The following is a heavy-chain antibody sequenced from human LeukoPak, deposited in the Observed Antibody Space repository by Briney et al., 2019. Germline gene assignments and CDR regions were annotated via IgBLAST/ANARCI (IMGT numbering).Heavy chain of an antibody. CDR1: GYSFSAYW. D-gene: IGHD2-8*01. Sequence: GESLKIPSQGSGYSFSAYWNTWVRQMPGKGLEWRGRIDPSESHINYSPSFPGHVTISVDKSISTAYMQWGSLKASDTAMYYCASVYAGDFDYWGQGTLVTVSS. CDR2: IDPSESHI. V-gene: IGHV5-10-1*01. CDR3: ASVYAGDFDY. J-gene: IGHJ4*02.